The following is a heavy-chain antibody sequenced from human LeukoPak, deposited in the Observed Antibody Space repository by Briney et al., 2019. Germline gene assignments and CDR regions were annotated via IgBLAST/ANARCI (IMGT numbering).Heavy chain of an antibody. CDR2: ISAYNGHT. CDR3: ARGPGIAVAGVFDY. D-gene: IGHD6-19*01. V-gene: IGHV1-18*04. Sequence: ASVKVSCKASGYAFSSYGINWVRQAPGQGLEWMGWISAYNGHTNYVQKMQGRVTMTTDTPTNTAYMELRSLRSDDTAVYYCARGPGIAVAGVFDYWGQGSLVTVSS. J-gene: IGHJ4*02. CDR1: GYAFSSYG.